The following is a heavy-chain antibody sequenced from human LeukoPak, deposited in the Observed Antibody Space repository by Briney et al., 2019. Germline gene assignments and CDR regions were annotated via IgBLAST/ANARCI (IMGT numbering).Heavy chain of an antibody. CDR1: GFTFSSYY. V-gene: IGHV3-53*01. D-gene: IGHD3-10*01. J-gene: IGHJ4*02. CDR2: IYSGGST. Sequence: GGSLRLSCAASGFTFSSYYMSWVRQAPGKGLEWVSVIYSGGSTYYADSVKGRFTTSRDNSKNMLYLQMNSLRAEDTAVYYCARSYGSGIVPYFDYWGQGTLVTVSS. CDR3: ARSYGSGIVPYFDY.